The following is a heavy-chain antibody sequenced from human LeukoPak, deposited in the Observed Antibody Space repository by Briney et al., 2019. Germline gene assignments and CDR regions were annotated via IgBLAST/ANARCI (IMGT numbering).Heavy chain of an antibody. D-gene: IGHD2-2*03. J-gene: IGHJ5*02. V-gene: IGHV3-23*01. Sequence: HTGGSLRLSCAASGFTFSSYAMSWVRQAPGKGLEWVSAISGSGGSTYYADSMKGRFTISRDNSKNTLYLQMNSLRAEDTAVYYCAKDGYCSSTSCYDNNWFDPWGRGALVTVSS. CDR2: ISGSGGST. CDR1: GFTFSSYA. CDR3: AKDGYCSSTSCYDNNWFDP.